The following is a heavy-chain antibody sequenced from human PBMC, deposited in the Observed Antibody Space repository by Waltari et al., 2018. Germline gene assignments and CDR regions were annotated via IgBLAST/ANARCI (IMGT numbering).Heavy chain of an antibody. V-gene: IGHV4-59*01. Sequence: VQLQESGPGLVKPSETLSLTRTVPGGPITMDHWNWVRPPPGKGLEWIAFIYYTGCTNYNPSLRSRVTISVDTSKNQFSLELRSVSAADTAMYYCARGRVVPAAVDSWGQGTLVTVSS. CDR2: IYYTGCT. CDR3: ARGRVVPAAVDS. CDR1: GGPITMDH. D-gene: IGHD2-2*01. J-gene: IGHJ4*02.